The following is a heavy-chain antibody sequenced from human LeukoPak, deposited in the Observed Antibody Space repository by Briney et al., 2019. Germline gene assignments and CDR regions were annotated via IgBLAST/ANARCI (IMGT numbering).Heavy chain of an antibody. J-gene: IGHJ4*02. Sequence: ASVKVSCKASGYTFTGYYMHWVRQAPGQGLEWMGWINPRSGGINYAQKLQGRVTMTTDTSTSTAYMELRSLRSDDTAVYYCARVPNDYGDYEYFDYWGQGTLVTVSS. D-gene: IGHD4-17*01. V-gene: IGHV1-2*02. CDR1: GYTFTGYY. CDR2: INPRSGGI. CDR3: ARVPNDYGDYEYFDY.